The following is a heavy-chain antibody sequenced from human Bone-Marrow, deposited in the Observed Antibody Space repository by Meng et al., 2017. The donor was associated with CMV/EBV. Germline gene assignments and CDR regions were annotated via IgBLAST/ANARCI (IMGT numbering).Heavy chain of an antibody. CDR3: ATGVADFKY. J-gene: IGHJ4*02. Sequence: QVQLVQSGAEVKKPGASVKVSCKASGYTFTSYDINSVRQAAGQGLEWMGWMSPNSGNTDYAQKFQGRVTMTRNISKSTAYMDLSSLRSEDTAVYYCATGVADFKYWGQGTLVTVSS. CDR2: MSPNSGNT. V-gene: IGHV1-8*01. D-gene: IGHD6-19*01. CDR1: GYTFTSYD.